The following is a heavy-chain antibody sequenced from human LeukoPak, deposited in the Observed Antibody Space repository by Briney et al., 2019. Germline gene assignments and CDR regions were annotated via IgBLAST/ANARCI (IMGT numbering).Heavy chain of an antibody. V-gene: IGHV4-30-2*05. CDR3: ARRLGTYYYYYGMDV. CDR2: IYHSGTT. CDR1: GGSLSRGGYS. Sequence: SETLSLTCTVSGGSLSRGGYSWSWIRQPPGKGLEWIGYIYHSGTTYYNPSLKSRVTISVDTSKNQFSLKLSSVTAADTAVYYCARRLGTYYYYYGMDVWGQGTTVTVSS. J-gene: IGHJ6*02. D-gene: IGHD1-1*01.